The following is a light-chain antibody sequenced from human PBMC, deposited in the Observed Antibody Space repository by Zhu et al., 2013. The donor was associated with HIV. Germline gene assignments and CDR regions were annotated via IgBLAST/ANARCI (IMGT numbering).Light chain of an antibody. V-gene: IGLV5-45*01. CDR1: SGINVGTYS. Sequence: QLVLTQPASLSASPGASASLTCTLRSGINVGTYSIYWYQQKPGSPPQYLLKYKSDSNKQKASGVPSRFSGIKDASANAGILLISGLQSEDEADYYCVIWHSSAWVFGGGTKLTVL. J-gene: IGLJ3*02. CDR2: YKSDSNK. CDR3: VIWHSSAWV.